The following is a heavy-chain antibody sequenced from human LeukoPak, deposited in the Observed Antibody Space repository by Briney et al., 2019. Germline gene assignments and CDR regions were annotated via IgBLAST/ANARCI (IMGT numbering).Heavy chain of an antibody. J-gene: IGHJ6*02. Sequence: SLKVSCKASGGTFSSYAISWGRQAPGQRLEWRGGIITIHGIANYAQKVQGRVTITADKATSTAYMELSSLRSEDTAVYYCARGGYSSSSLDYYYCGMDVWGQGTGVSVSS. D-gene: IGHD6-13*01. CDR2: IITIHGIA. CDR1: GGTFSSYA. CDR3: ARGGYSSSSLDYYYCGMDV. V-gene: IGHV1-69*10.